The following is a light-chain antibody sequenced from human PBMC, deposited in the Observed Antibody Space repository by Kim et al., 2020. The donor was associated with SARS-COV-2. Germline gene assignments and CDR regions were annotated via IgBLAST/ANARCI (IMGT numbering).Light chain of an antibody. CDR3: QQYNNKPPYS. CDR1: RKVSSN. V-gene: IGKV3-15*01. J-gene: IGKJ2*03. CDR2: CAA. Sequence: VSPGEEAAPSCSATRKVSSNFAWYQQKPGQAPRLLIYCAATRATGIPAGFSSSGSATEFTLTISSLQSEDFAVYYCQQYNNKPPYSFGQGTKLEI.